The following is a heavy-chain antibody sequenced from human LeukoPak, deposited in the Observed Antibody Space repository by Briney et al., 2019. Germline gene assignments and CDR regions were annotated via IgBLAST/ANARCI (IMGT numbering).Heavy chain of an antibody. Sequence: SETLSLTCTVSGGSISSGHYYLNWIRQPAGKGLEWIGRIYSRGSTNYNSSLRSRVTISVDTSKNQFSLKLTSVTAADTALYYCAGAPWGPFDFWGQGTLVTVSS. CDR3: AGAPWGPFDF. D-gene: IGHD7-27*01. V-gene: IGHV4-61*02. J-gene: IGHJ4*02. CDR2: IYSRGST. CDR1: GGSISSGHYY.